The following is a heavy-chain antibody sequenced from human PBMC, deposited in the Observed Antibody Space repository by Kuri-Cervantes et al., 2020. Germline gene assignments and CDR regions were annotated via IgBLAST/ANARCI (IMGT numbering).Heavy chain of an antibody. Sequence: GSLRLSCTVSGVSISIYNWSWIRQRAGKGLEWIGRIYTSGSTNYHPSLKSRVTISVDTSKNQFSLKLSSVTAADTAVYYCARRYVIAVAGTGFDYWGQGTLVTVSS. D-gene: IGHD6-19*01. CDR3: ARRYVIAVAGTGFDY. CDR2: IYTSGST. V-gene: IGHV4-4*07. J-gene: IGHJ4*02. CDR1: GVSISIYN.